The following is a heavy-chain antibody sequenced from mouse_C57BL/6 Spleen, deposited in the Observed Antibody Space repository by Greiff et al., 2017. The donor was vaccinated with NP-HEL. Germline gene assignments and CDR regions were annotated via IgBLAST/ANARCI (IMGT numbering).Heavy chain of an antibody. CDR3: ARNYGSSYYFDY. CDR1: GYTFTSYW. V-gene: IGHV1-50*01. CDR2: IDPSDSYT. Sequence: VQLQQPGAELVKPGASVKLSCKASGYTFTSYWMQWVNQRPGQGLEWIGEIDPSDSYTNYNQKFKGKATLTVDTSSSTAYMQLSSLTSEDSAVYYCARNYGSSYYFDYWGQGTTLTVSS. D-gene: IGHD1-1*01. J-gene: IGHJ2*01.